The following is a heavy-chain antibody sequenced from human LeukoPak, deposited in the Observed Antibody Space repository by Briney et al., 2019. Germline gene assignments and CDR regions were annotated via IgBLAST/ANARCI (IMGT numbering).Heavy chain of an antibody. CDR3: AAFRAVRGWFDP. D-gene: IGHD6-19*01. CDR2: ISYDGSNK. V-gene: IGHV3-30*04. J-gene: IGHJ5*02. Sequence: GGSLRPSCAASGFTFSSYAMHWVRQAPGKGLEWVAVISYDGSNKYYADSVKGRFTISRDNSKNTLYLQMNSLRAEDTAVYYCAAFRAVRGWFDPWGQGTLVTVSS. CDR1: GFTFSSYA.